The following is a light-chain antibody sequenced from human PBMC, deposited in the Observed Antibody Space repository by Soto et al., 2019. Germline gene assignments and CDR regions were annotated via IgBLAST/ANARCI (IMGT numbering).Light chain of an antibody. J-gene: IGLJ1*01. CDR3: AAWDDSLSGYV. Sequence: QSVLTQPPSASGTPGQRVTISCSGSSSNIGSNYVYWYQQLPGTAPKLLIYRSNQRPSGVPDRFSGSKSGTSASLAISGLRSEAEADYYCAAWDDSLSGYVFGTGTKLTVL. V-gene: IGLV1-47*01. CDR1: SSNIGSNY. CDR2: RSN.